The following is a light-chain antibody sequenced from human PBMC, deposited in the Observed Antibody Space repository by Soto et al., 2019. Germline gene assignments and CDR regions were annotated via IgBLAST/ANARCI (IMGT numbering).Light chain of an antibody. CDR1: SSDVGGYNY. V-gene: IGLV2-8*01. CDR2: EVS. Sequence: QSVLTQPPSASGSPGQSVAISCTGTSSDVGGYNYVSWYQQRPGKAPKLMIYEVSKRPSGVPDRFSGSKSGNTASLTVSGLQAEDEADYYCSSYAGSSNVFGTGTKVTVL. CDR3: SSYAGSSNV. J-gene: IGLJ1*01.